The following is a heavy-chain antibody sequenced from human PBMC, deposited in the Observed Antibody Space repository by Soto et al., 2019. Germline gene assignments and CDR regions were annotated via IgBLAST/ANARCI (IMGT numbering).Heavy chain of an antibody. CDR3: ARVRDGDYFDY. V-gene: IGHV4-34*01. CDR2: INHSGST. Sequence: SETLSLTXAVYGGSFSGYYWSWIRQPPGKGLEWIGEINHSGSTNYNPSLKSRVTISVDTSKNQFSLKLSSVTAADTAVYYCARVRDGDYFDYWGQGTLVTVSS. J-gene: IGHJ4*02. CDR1: GGSFSGYY. D-gene: IGHD4-17*01.